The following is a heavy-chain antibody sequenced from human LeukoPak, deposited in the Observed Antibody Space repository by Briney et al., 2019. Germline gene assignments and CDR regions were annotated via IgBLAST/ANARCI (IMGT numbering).Heavy chain of an antibody. V-gene: IGHV3-23*01. Sequence: GGSLRLSCAASGFTFSTYGMSWVRQAPGKGLEWVSAISGSGGSTYYADSVKGRFTISRDNSKNTLYLQMNSLRAEDTAVYYCAKTKTTPALYYYYYMDVWGKGTTVTISS. D-gene: IGHD4-11*01. CDR2: ISGSGGST. CDR3: AKTKTTPALYYYYYMDV. CDR1: GFTFSTYG. J-gene: IGHJ6*03.